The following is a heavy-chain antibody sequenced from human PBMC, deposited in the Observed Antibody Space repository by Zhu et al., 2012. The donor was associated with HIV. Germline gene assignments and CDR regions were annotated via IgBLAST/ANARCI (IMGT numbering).Heavy chain of an antibody. V-gene: IGHV4-39*01. D-gene: IGHD5/OR15-5a*01. CDR2: IYFSGGT. CDR1: GGSIISPDYH. CDR3: ARHVSTIIAFDV. J-gene: IGHJ3*01. Sequence: QVHLQESGPGLVKPSETLSLTCTVSGGSIISPDYHWGWIRQPPGKGLEWIGSIYFSGGTYYNSSLKSRVSISVDTSKNQFSLKLSSVPAADTSIYYCARHVSTIIAFDVWGQGTMVAVSS.